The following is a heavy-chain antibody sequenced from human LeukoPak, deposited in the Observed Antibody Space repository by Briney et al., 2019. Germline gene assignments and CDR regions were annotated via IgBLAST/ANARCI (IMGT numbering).Heavy chain of an antibody. CDR2: ISWNSGSI. CDR3: AKGGVSWIQLWLPYYYFDY. Sequence: PGRSLRLSCAASGFTFDDYAMHWVRQAPGKGLEWVSGISWNSGSIGYADSVKGRFTISRDNAKNSLYLQMNSLRAEDTAVYYCAKGGVSWIQLWLPYYYFDYWGQGTLATVSS. D-gene: IGHD5-18*01. CDR1: GFTFDDYA. J-gene: IGHJ4*02. V-gene: IGHV3-9*01.